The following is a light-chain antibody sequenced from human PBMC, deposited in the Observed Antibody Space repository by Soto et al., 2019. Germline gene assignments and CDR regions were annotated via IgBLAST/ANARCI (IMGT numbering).Light chain of an antibody. J-gene: IGLJ2*01. V-gene: IGLV1-40*01. CDR1: RSNIGAGYA. CDR3: QSYDTSLSASV. Sequence: QSVLTQPPSVSGAPGQRVTISCTGSRSNIGAGYAVHWYQQLPGTAPKLLIYDNTNRPSGVPDRFSASESGTSASLAITGLQSEDEADYYCQSYDTSLSASVFGGGNKVTVL. CDR2: DNT.